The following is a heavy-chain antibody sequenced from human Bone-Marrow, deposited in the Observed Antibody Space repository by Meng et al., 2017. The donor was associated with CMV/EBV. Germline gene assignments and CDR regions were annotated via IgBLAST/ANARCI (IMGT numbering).Heavy chain of an antibody. CDR3: ARRGVFCSSTSCYTSGNWFDP. CDR1: GYTFTGYY. CDR2: INPNSGGT. J-gene: IGHJ5*02. Sequence: ASVKVSCKASGYTFTGYYMHWVRQAPGQGLEWMGWINPNSGGTNYAQKFQGRVTMTRDTSISTAYMELSSLRSEDTAVYYCARRGVFCSSTSCYTSGNWFDPWGQGTLVTVSS. D-gene: IGHD2-2*02. V-gene: IGHV1-2*02.